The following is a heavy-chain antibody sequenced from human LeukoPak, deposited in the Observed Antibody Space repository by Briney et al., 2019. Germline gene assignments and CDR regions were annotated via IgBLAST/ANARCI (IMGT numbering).Heavy chain of an antibody. CDR1: GFTFSDYY. CDR3: ARRGTSRSSYYFDY. J-gene: IGHJ4*02. CDR2: ISTSTSTI. V-gene: IGHV3-11*04. Sequence: GGSLRLSCSASGFTFSDYYMSWIRQAPGKGLEWVSYISTSTSTIYYADSVKGRFTSSRDNAKNSLYLQMNSLRAEDTAVYYCARRGTSRSSYYFDYWGQGTLVTVSS.